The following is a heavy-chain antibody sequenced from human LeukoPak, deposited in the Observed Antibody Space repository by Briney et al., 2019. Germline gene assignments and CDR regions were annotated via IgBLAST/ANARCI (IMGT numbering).Heavy chain of an antibody. V-gene: IGHV4-59*01. J-gene: IGHJ5*02. CDR1: GGSISTYY. CDR2: IYYTGST. CDR3: ARDSYPLWGSYRSADNWFDP. D-gene: IGHD3-16*02. Sequence: PSETLSLTCTVSGGSISTYYWSWIRQPPGKGLEWIGYIYYTGSTNYNPSLKSRVTISVDTSKNQFSLKLSSVTAADTAVYYCARDSYPLWGSYRSADNWFDPWGQGTLVTVSS.